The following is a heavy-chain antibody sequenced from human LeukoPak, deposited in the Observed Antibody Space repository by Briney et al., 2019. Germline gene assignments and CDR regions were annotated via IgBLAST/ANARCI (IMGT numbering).Heavy chain of an antibody. Sequence: GGSLRLSYAASGFTFSGSAMHWVRQASGKGLEWVGRIRGKAYSYATAYAASVKGRFTISRDDSKNTAYLQMNSLKTEDTAVYYCARTTEGGYIGYFYYYYMDVWGKGTTVTISS. CDR3: ARTTEGGYIGYFYYYYMDV. V-gene: IGHV3-73*01. J-gene: IGHJ6*03. CDR1: GFTFSGSA. CDR2: IRGKAYSYAT. D-gene: IGHD5-18*01.